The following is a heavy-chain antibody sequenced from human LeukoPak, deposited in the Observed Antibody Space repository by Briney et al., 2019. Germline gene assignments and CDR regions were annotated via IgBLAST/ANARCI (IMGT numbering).Heavy chain of an antibody. D-gene: IGHD5-18*01. CDR3: AKETDTAMGWDFDY. CDR2: ISSSSSYI. J-gene: IGHJ4*02. V-gene: IGHV3-21*04. CDR1: GFTFSSYS. Sequence: GGSLRLSCAASGFTFSSYSMNWVRQAPGKGLEWVSSISSSSSYIYYADSVKGRFTISRDNSKNTLYLQMNSLRAEDTAVYYCAKETDTAMGWDFDYWGQGTLVTVSS.